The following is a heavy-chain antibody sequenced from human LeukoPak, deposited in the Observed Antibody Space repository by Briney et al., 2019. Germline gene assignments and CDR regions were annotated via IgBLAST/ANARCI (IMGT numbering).Heavy chain of an antibody. J-gene: IGHJ5*02. CDR2: ISAYDGNT. CDR1: GYTFTSYG. CDR3: ARDRSDYYDSSGA. V-gene: IGHV1-18*01. Sequence: ASVKVSCKASGYTFTSYGISWVRQAPGQGLEWMGWISAYDGNTNYAQKLQGRVTMATDTSTSTAYMELRSLRSDDTAVYYCARDRSDYYDSSGAWGQGTLVTVSS. D-gene: IGHD3-22*01.